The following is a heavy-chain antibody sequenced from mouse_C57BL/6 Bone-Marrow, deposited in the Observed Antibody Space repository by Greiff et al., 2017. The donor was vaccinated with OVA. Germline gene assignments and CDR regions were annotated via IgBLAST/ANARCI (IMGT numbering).Heavy chain of an antibody. CDR3: ASALTGTFYFDY. J-gene: IGHJ2*01. CDR1: GFSLTSYG. Sequence: VKLVESGPGLVQPSQSLSITCTVSGFSLTSYGVHWVRQSPGKGLEWLGVIWSGGSTDYNAAFISRLSISKDNSKSQVFFKMNSLQADDTAIYYCASALTGTFYFDYWGQGTTLTVSS. V-gene: IGHV2-2*01. D-gene: IGHD4-1*01. CDR2: IWSGGST.